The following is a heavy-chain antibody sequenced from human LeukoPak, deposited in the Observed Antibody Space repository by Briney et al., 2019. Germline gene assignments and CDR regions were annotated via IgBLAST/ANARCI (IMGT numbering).Heavy chain of an antibody. D-gene: IGHD4-17*01. V-gene: IGHV4-59*01. CDR1: GGSISSYY. Sequence: SETLSLTCTVSGGSISSYYWSWIRQPPGKGLEWIGYIYYSGSTNYNPSLKSRVTISVDTSKNQFSLKLSSVTAADTAVYYCARASRRSYGDLNYWYFDLWGRGTLVTVSS. J-gene: IGHJ2*01. CDR3: ARASRRSYGDLNYWYFDL. CDR2: IYYSGST.